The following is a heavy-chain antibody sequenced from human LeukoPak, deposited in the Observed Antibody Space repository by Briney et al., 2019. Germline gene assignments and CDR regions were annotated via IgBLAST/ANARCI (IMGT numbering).Heavy chain of an antibody. CDR3: ARPRGSISGWPIFFDY. CDR1: GYSFTTYW. J-gene: IGHJ4*02. D-gene: IGHD6-19*01. CDR2: ISPGDSNT. Sequence: GESLKISCKGSGYSFTTYWIGWVRQMPGKGLEWMGIISPGDSNTRYSPSFQGQVTISADKSITTAYVQWSSLTASDTAMYYCARPRGSISGWPIFFDYWGQGTLVTVSS. V-gene: IGHV5-51*01.